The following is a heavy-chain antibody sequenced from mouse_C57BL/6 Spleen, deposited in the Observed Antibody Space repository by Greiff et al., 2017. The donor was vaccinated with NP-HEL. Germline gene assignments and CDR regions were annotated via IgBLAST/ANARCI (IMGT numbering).Heavy chain of an antibody. J-gene: IGHJ4*01. CDR1: GFTFSDYG. V-gene: IGHV5-17*01. D-gene: IGHD1-1*01. CDR3: ARPVYGSSYGAMDY. CDR2: ISSGSSTI. Sequence: EVQGVESGGGLVKPGGSLKLSCAASGFTFSDYGMHWVRQAPEKGLEWVAYISSGSSTIYYADTVKGRFTISRDNAKNTLFLQMTSLRSEDTAMYYCARPVYGSSYGAMDYWGQGTSVTVSS.